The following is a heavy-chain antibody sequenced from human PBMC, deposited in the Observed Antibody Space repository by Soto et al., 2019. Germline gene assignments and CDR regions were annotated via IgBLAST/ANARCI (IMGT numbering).Heavy chain of an antibody. D-gene: IGHD6-13*01. Sequence: PSATLSLTCALYGGSFSGYYWSWIRQPPGKGLEWIGEINHSGSTNYNPSLKSRVTISVDTSKNQFSLKLSTVTAADTAVYYCARGPGRQQLDPYSYGMDVWGQVPKVTVSS. CDR1: GGSFSGYY. CDR3: ARGPGRQQLDPYSYGMDV. J-gene: IGHJ6*02. CDR2: INHSGST. V-gene: IGHV4-34*01.